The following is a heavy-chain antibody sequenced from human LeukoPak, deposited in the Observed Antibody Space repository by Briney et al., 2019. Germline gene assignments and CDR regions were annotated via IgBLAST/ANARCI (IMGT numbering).Heavy chain of an antibody. CDR2: INQGGNEK. V-gene: IGHV3-7*01. Sequence: PGGSLRLSCAASEFTFSIYWMSWVRQAPGKGLEWVANINQGGNEKYYVDSVKGRFTISRDNAKNSLCLQMNNLRADDTAVYYCARENSGGSAFDYWGQGTRVTVSS. D-gene: IGHD3-16*01. CDR3: ARENSGGSAFDY. J-gene: IGHJ4*02. CDR1: EFTFSIYW.